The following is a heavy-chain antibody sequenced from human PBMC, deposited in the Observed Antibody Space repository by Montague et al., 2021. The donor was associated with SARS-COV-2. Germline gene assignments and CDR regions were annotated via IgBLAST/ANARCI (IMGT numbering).Heavy chain of an antibody. D-gene: IGHD3-10*01. CDR2: VYPSGNT. CDR1: GASVSTGRYY. CDR3: ARVRGAALYFGEVGYYGMVV. Sequence: TLSLTCTVSGASVSTGRYYWSWIRQPAGKGLEWIGRVYPSGNTNYNPSLKSRVSISVDTSKNQISLKLSSVTAADTAAYYCARVRGAALYFGEVGYYGMVVWGQGTTVTVSS. J-gene: IGHJ6*02. V-gene: IGHV4-61*02.